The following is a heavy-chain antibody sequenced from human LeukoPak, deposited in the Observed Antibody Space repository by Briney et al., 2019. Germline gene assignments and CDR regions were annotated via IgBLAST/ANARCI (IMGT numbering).Heavy chain of an antibody. Sequence: SVKVSCKASGGTFSGYGNSWIRQPPGQGLEWMGGIIPIFGTTNYTQRFQGRVTINADESTSTAYMELSSLKSEDTAVYYCAKTISMVRGVIRIDYYYMDVWGKGATVTISS. J-gene: IGHJ6*03. V-gene: IGHV1-69*13. D-gene: IGHD3-10*01. CDR1: GGTFSGYG. CDR3: AKTISMVRGVIRIDYYYMDV. CDR2: IIPIFGTT.